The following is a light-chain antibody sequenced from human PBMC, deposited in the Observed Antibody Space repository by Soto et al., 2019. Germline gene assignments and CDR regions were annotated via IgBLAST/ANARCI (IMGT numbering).Light chain of an antibody. J-gene: IGLJ1*01. CDR2: EGS. V-gene: IGLV2-14*01. CDR3: CSYTDSRTHT. CDR1: SSDVGGYNY. Sequence: QSALTQPASVSGSPGQSMTISCTGNSSDVGGYNYVSWYQQHPGKAPKLIIFEGSYRPSGMSNRFSASKSGDTASLTISGLHADDEADYYCCSYTDSRTHTVGMGTKV.